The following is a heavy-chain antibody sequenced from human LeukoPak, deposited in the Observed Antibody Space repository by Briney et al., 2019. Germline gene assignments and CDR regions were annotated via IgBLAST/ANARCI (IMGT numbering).Heavy chain of an antibody. CDR2: IYSGGST. J-gene: IGHJ4*02. Sequence: GGSLRLSCAASGFTVSSNYMSWVRQAPGKGLEWVSVIYSGGSTYYADSVKGRFTISRDNSKNTLYLQMNSLRAEDTAVYYCASSQITMVRGAFFDYWGQGTLVTVSS. D-gene: IGHD3-10*01. V-gene: IGHV3-53*01. CDR1: GFTVSSNY. CDR3: ASSQITMVRGAFFDY.